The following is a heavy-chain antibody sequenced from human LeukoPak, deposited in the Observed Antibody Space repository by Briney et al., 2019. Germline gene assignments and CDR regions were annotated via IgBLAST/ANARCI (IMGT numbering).Heavy chain of an antibody. CDR1: GGTFSSYA. D-gene: IGHD4-11*01. V-gene: IGHV1-69*04. CDR2: IIPILGIA. J-gene: IGHJ4*02. Sequence: SVKVSCKASGGTFSSYAISWVRQAPGQGLEWMGRIIPILGIANYAQKFQGRVTITADKSTSTAYMELSSLRSEDTAVYYCARVTYPLGTVTNDYWGQGTLVTVPS. CDR3: ARVTYPLGTVTNDY.